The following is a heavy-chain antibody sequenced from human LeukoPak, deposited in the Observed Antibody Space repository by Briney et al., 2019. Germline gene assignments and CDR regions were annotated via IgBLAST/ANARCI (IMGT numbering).Heavy chain of an antibody. D-gene: IGHD2-21*01. J-gene: IGHJ4*02. CDR1: GFTFNDYG. CDR3: ARDKVVVIHDY. Sequence: GGSLKLSCAASGFTFNDYGMSWVRQAPGKGLEWVSGINWNGGSTGYADSVKGRFTISRDNAKNSLYLQMNSLRAEDTALYYCARDKVVVIHDYWGQGTLVTVSS. CDR2: INWNGGST. V-gene: IGHV3-20*04.